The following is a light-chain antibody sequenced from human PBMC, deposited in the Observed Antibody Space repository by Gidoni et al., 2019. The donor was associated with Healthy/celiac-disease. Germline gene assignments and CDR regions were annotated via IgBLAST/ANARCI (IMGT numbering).Light chain of an antibody. V-gene: IGKV1-5*03. CDR1: QSSRSW. J-gene: IGKJ1*01. CDR2: TAS. CDR3: QQYKSHST. Sequence: IRMTQSPSTLSASVGDRVASTSRASQSSRSWLACYQQEPGKAPKLLIYTASSLENRVTSRCSGSGSGTAFTLSISSPEADDVATYYWQQYKSHSTFGQGTKVEIK.